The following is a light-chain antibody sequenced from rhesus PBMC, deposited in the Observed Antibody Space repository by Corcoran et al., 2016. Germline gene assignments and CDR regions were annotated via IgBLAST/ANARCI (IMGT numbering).Light chain of an antibody. J-gene: IGKJ2*01. Sequence: IQLTQSPSSLSSSVGDRVTITCRASHGITSYSNWYQQKPGKAPKLLFHYAERLESGVPSRFSGSGSGTEFTLTISTLQAEDFVTYYCAQYRSLPYSFGQGTKVGIK. CDR2: YAE. V-gene: IGKV1-32*01. CDR3: AQYRSLPYS. CDR1: HGITSY.